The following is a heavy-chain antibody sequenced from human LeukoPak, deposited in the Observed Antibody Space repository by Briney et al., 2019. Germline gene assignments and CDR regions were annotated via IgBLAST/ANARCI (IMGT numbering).Heavy chain of an antibody. CDR2: IYSGGST. CDR3: ARDGGYSSGWYPADFDY. CDR1: GFTVSSNY. Sequence: GGSLRLSCAASGFTVSSNYMSWVRQAPGKGLEWVSVIYSGGSTYYADSVKGRFTISRDNSKNTLYLQMNSLRAEDTAVYYCARDGGYSSGWYPADFDYWGQGTLVTVSS. J-gene: IGHJ4*02. V-gene: IGHV3-53*01. D-gene: IGHD6-19*01.